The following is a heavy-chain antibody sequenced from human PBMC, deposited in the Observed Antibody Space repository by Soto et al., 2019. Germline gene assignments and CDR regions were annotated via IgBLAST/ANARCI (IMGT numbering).Heavy chain of an antibody. CDR1: GFAFSGSA. Sequence: PGGSLRLSCAASGFAFSGSAMYWVRQASGKGPEWVGRIRSKGHNYATEYAASVKGRFTISRDDSKNTAYLQMNSLQTEDTVVYYCTRDLFSYDYSGILWLDPCGQGTMVAVYS. CDR2: IRSKGHNYAT. J-gene: IGHJ5*02. CDR3: TRDLFSYDYSGILWLDP. D-gene: IGHD3-16*01. V-gene: IGHV3-73*01.